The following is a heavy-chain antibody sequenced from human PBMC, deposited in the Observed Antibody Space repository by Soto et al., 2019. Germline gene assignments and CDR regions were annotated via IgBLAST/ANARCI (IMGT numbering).Heavy chain of an antibody. CDR1: GFTFSSYG. D-gene: IGHD3-10*01. CDR3: AKGRVRGTLSRYYYGMDV. V-gene: IGHV3-30*18. J-gene: IGHJ6*02. Sequence: GGSLRLSCAASGFTFSSYGMYWVRQAPGKGLEWVAVISYDGSNKYYADSVKGRFTISRDNSKNTLYLQMNSLRAEDTAVYYCAKGRVRGTLSRYYYGMDVWGQGTTVTVSS. CDR2: ISYDGSNK.